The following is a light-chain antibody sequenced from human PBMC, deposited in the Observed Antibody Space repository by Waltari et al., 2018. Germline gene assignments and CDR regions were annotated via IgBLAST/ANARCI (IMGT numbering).Light chain of an antibody. V-gene: IGKV4-1*01. Sequence: DIVMTQSPDSLAVSLGERATINCKSSQSVLYSSNNKNYLAWYQQKPGQPPKLRIYWASTRESGVPDRFSGSGSGTDFTLTISSLQAEDVAIYYCQHYYSTPYTFGQGTKLEIK. CDR3: QHYYSTPYT. J-gene: IGKJ2*01. CDR2: WAS. CDR1: QSVLYSSNNKNY.